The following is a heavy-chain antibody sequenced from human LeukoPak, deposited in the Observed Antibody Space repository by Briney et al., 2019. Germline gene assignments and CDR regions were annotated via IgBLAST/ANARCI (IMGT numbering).Heavy chain of an antibody. Sequence: GGSLRLSCAASGFTFSSYEMNWVRQAPGKGLEWVSYITSRGSTKYYADSVKGRFTISRDNAKNSLYLQMNSLRAEDTAVYYCASEPIYCSGGSCYPYYFDYWGQGTLVTVSS. CDR1: GFTFSSYE. V-gene: IGHV3-48*03. CDR3: ASEPIYCSGGSCYPYYFDY. CDR2: ITSRGSTK. J-gene: IGHJ4*02. D-gene: IGHD2-15*01.